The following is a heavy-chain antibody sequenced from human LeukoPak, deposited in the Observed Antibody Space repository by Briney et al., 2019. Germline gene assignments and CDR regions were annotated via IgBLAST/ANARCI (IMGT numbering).Heavy chain of an antibody. CDR1: GGTFSSYA. V-gene: IGHV1-69*05. J-gene: IGHJ3*02. Sequence: SVKVSCKASGGTFSSYAISWVRQAPGQGLEWMGGIITIFGTANYAQKFQGRVTITTDESTSTAYVELSSLRSEDTAVYYCARGTLVTTAAFDILGQGTMGTVSS. CDR2: IITIFGTA. CDR3: ARGTLVTTAAFDI. D-gene: IGHD4-17*01.